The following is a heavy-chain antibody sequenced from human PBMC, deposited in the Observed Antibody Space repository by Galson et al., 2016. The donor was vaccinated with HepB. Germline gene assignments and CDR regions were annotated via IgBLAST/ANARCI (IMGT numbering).Heavy chain of an antibody. Sequence: SLRLSCAASGFTFSSYGMHWVRQAPGKGLEWVAVISYDGSIKYYADSVKGRFTISKDNSKNTLYLQMNSLRAEDTALYYCAKDIGRGTSYYFNGMDVWGKGTTVTVSS. CDR1: GFTFSSYG. J-gene: IGHJ6*04. D-gene: IGHD3-16*01. CDR3: AKDIGRGTSYYFNGMDV. V-gene: IGHV3-30*18. CDR2: ISYDGSIK.